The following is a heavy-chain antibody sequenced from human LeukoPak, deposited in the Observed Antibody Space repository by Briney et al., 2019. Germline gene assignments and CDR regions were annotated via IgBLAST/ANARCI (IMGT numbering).Heavy chain of an antibody. CDR1: GGSFSGYY. V-gene: IGHV4-34*01. CDR3: ARHLGYSGYEVALDAFDI. CDR2: INDSGST. J-gene: IGHJ3*02. Sequence: SETLSLTCAVYGGSFSGYYWNWIRRPPAEGLEWIGEINDSGSTNYNPSLKSRVTISVDTSKSQFSLKLSSVTAADTAVYYCARHLGYSGYEVALDAFDIWGQGTMVTVSS. D-gene: IGHD5-12*01.